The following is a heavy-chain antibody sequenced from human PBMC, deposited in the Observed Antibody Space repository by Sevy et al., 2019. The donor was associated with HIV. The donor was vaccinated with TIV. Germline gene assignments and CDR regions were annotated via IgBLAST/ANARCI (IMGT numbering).Heavy chain of an antibody. J-gene: IGHJ6*02. D-gene: IGHD2-2*03. V-gene: IGHV3-7*01. CDR3: ARDHGYCSSTSCSPINYYGMDV. Sequence: GGCLRLSCAASGFTFSSYWMSWVRQAPGKGLEWMANIKQDGSEKYYVDSVKGRFTISRDNAKNSLYLQMNSLRAEDSAVYYCARDHGYCSSTSCSPINYYGMDVWGQGTTVTVSS. CDR1: GFTFSSYW. CDR2: IKQDGSEK.